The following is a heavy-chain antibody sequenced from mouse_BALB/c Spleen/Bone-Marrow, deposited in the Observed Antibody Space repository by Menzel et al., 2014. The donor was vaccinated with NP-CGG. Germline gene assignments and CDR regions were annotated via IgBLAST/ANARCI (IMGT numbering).Heavy chain of an antibody. J-gene: IGHJ4*01. Sequence: VKVVESGPGLVAPSQSLSITCTVSGFSLTSYGVHWVRQPPGKGLEWLGVIWAGGSTNYNSALMSRLSISKGNSKSQVFLKMNSLQTDDTAMYYCARDGLYGNYAMDYWGQGTSVTVSS. CDR2: IWAGGST. D-gene: IGHD2-1*01. CDR3: ARDGLYGNYAMDY. CDR1: GFSLTSYG. V-gene: IGHV2-9*02.